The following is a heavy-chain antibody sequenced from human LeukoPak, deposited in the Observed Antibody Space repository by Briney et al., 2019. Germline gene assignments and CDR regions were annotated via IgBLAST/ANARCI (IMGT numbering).Heavy chain of an antibody. J-gene: IGHJ6*03. D-gene: IGHD6-13*01. CDR3: ARVPYSSSWRGYVNYYYCYMDV. CDR2: INWNGGST. CDR1: GFTFDDYG. Sequence: GGSLRLSCAASGFTFDDYGMSWVRQAPGKGLEWVSGINWNGGSTGYADSVKGRFTISRDNAKNSLYLQMNSLRAEDTALYYCARVPYSSSWRGYVNYYYCYMDVWGKGTTVTVSS. V-gene: IGHV3-20*04.